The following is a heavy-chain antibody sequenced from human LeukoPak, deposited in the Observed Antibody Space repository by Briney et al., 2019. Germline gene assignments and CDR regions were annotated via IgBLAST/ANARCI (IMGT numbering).Heavy chain of an antibody. Sequence: PGGSLRLSCAASGFTFSSYAMSWVRQAPGKGLEWVSAISGSGGSTYYADSVKGRFTISRDNSKNTLYLQMNSLRAEDTAVYYCAKDLGYCSGGSCYQSWGQGTLVTVSS. CDR3: AKDLGYCSGGSCYQS. D-gene: IGHD2-15*01. J-gene: IGHJ4*02. CDR2: ISGSGGST. CDR1: GFTFSSYA. V-gene: IGHV3-23*01.